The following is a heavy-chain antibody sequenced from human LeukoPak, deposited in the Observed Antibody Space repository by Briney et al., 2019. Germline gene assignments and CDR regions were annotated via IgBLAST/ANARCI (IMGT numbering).Heavy chain of an antibody. CDR1: GLTFSTYW. Sequence: PGGSLRLSCAASGLTFSTYWMHWARQDLGKGLVWVSRISSDASITSYADPVKGRFTISRDNAKNTLYLQMNSLRAEDTALYYCATSARTYIGSSLDYWGQGTLVTVSS. CDR3: ATSARTYIGSSLDY. V-gene: IGHV3-74*01. D-gene: IGHD2-15*01. J-gene: IGHJ4*02. CDR2: ISSDASIT.